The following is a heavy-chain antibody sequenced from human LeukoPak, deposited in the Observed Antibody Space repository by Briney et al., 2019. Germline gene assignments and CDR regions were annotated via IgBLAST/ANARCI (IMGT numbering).Heavy chain of an antibody. CDR3: AKDSVVPIGVSGWYSRDFDY. CDR1: GFTFSSYG. J-gene: IGHJ4*02. Sequence: GGSLRLSCAASGFTFSSYGMHWVRQAPGKGLEWVAVISYDGSNKYYADSVKGRFTISRDNSKNTLYLQMNSLRAEDTAVYYCAKDSVVPIGVSGWYSRDFDYWGQGTLVTVSS. CDR2: ISYDGSNK. D-gene: IGHD6-19*01. V-gene: IGHV3-30*18.